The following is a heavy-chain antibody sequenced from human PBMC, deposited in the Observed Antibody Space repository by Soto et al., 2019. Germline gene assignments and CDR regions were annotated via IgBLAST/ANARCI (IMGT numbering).Heavy chain of an antibody. D-gene: IGHD2-21*02. CDR2: INPANGDT. CDR1: GYTFTDYS. V-gene: IGHV1-3*01. CDR3: SRDKWVTMASLDP. J-gene: IGHJ5*02. Sequence: VASVKVSCKTSGYTFTDYSIHWVRQAPGQRLEWMAWINPANGDTKFSQKFQGRLTITSDTSATTAYMDLTSLRSEDTAVYYCSRDKWVTMASLDPWGQGTLVTVSS.